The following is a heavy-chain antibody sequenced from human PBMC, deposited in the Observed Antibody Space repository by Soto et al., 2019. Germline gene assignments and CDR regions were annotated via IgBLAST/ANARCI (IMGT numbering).Heavy chain of an antibody. Sequence: GGSLRLSCAASGFTFSRYSMNWVRQAPGKWLEWVSYISTRSNSIYYGDSVKGRFTISRDNARNSMFLQMNSLRDEDTAVYFCARAKDVGSYSPLDSWGQGTLVTVSS. CDR3: ARAKDVGSYSPLDS. J-gene: IGHJ4*02. V-gene: IGHV3-48*02. CDR1: GFTFSRYS. D-gene: IGHD1-26*01. CDR2: ISTRSNSI.